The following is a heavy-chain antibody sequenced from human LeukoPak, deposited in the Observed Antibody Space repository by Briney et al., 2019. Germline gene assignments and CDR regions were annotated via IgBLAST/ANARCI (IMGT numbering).Heavy chain of an antibody. CDR1: GYTLTELS. V-gene: IGHV1-24*01. Sequence: ASVKVSCKVSGYTLTELSMHWVRQAPGKGLEWMGGFDPEDGETIYAQKFQGRVTMTEDTSTDTAYMELSSLRSEDTAVYYCATDHVLQYQSHVPYYYYYMDVWGKGTTVTVSS. CDR2: FDPEDGET. J-gene: IGHJ6*03. CDR3: ATDHVLQYQSHVPYYYYYMDV. D-gene: IGHD2-2*01.